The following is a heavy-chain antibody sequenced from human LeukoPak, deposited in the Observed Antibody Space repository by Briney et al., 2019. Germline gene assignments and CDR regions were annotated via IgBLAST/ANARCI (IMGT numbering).Heavy chain of an antibody. CDR2: INAGNGNT. Sequence: GASVKVSCKASGYTFTSYAMHWVRQAPGQRLEWMGWINAGNGNTKYSQKFQGRVTITRDTSASTAYMELNSLRAEDTAVYYCAKESPSSGRSGGLDYWGQGTLVTVSS. D-gene: IGHD6-19*01. CDR1: GYTFTSYA. J-gene: IGHJ4*02. CDR3: AKESPSSGRSGGLDY. V-gene: IGHV1-3*01.